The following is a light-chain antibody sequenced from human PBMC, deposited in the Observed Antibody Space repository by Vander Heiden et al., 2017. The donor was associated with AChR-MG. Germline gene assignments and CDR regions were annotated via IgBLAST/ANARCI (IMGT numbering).Light chain of an antibody. J-gene: IGKJ1*01. CDR3: MQALQTPRT. CDR1: QSLLHSNGYNY. CDR2: LGS. Sequence: DIVMTQSPLSLPVTPGEPASTSCRSSQSLLHSNGYNYLDWYLQKPGQSPQLLIYLGSTRASGVPDRFSGSGSGTDFTLKISRVEAEDVGVYYCMQALQTPRTFGQGTKVEIK. V-gene: IGKV2-28*01.